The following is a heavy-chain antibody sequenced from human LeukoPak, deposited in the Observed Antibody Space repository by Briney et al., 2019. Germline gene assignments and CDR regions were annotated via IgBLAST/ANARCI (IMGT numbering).Heavy chain of an antibody. D-gene: IGHD3-10*01. CDR3: ARVLLGFGEGPAPNSYFYAMDV. CDR2: IYTSGST. J-gene: IGHJ6*02. CDR1: GGSISSYY. V-gene: IGHV4-4*07. Sequence: PSETLSLTCTVSGGSISSYYWSWIRQPAGKGLEWIGRIYTSGSTNYNPSLKSRVTISVDTSKNQFSLKLSSVTAADTAVYYCARVLLGFGEGPAPNSYFYAMDVWGQGTTVTVSS.